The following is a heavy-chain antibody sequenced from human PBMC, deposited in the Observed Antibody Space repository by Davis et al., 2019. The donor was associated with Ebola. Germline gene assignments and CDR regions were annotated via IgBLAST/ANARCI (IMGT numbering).Heavy chain of an antibody. CDR3: ARQGYSSESTYNWFDP. V-gene: IGHV4-34*01. CDR2: INHSGST. Sequence: PSETLSLTCAVYGGSFSGYYWSWVRQPPAKGLEWIGEINHSGSTKYNPSLKSRVTISVDTSKNQFSLKLSSVTAADTAVYYCARQGYSSESTYNWFDPWGQGTLVTVSS. CDR1: GGSFSGYY. J-gene: IGHJ5*02. D-gene: IGHD6-19*01.